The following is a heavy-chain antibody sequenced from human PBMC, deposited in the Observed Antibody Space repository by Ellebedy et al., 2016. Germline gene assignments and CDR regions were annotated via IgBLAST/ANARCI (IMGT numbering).Heavy chain of an antibody. CDR3: AKDQNQSAWYGWFDS. J-gene: IGHJ5*01. Sequence: GESLKISXAVSGITFSSYPMSWVRQAPGKGLEWVSAIGGSGDSTYYADSVKGRFTISRDNSKSTLYLQMNGLRAEDSAIYYCAKDQNQSAWYGWFDSWGQGALVTVSS. D-gene: IGHD6-19*01. CDR1: GITFSSYP. CDR2: IGGSGDST. V-gene: IGHV3-23*01.